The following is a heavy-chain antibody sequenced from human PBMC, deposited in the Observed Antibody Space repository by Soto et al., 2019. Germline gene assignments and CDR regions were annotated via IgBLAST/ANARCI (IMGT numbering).Heavy chain of an antibody. J-gene: IGHJ4*02. CDR3: AKGPSGGSRYSSSWPQFDY. Sequence: GGSLRLSCAASGFTFSSYGMHWVRQAPGKGLEWVAVISYDGSNKYYADSVKGRFTISRDNSKNTLYLQMNSLRAEDTAVYYCAKGPSGGSRYSSSWPQFDYWGQGTLVTVSS. V-gene: IGHV3-30*18. D-gene: IGHD6-13*01. CDR2: ISYDGSNK. CDR1: GFTFSSYG.